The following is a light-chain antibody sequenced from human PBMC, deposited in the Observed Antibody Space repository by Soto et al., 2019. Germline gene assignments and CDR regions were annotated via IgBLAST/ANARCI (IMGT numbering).Light chain of an antibody. CDR3: QQYGSSPRT. CDR1: QSVRSNF. CDR2: GAS. J-gene: IGKJ1*01. Sequence: EIVLTQSPGTLSLSPGERATLSCRASQSVRSNFLAWYQQIPGQAPRILIYGASNRATGIPDRFSGSGSGTDFTLTTSRLEPEDFAVYYCQQYGSSPRTFGQGTKVEI. V-gene: IGKV3-20*01.